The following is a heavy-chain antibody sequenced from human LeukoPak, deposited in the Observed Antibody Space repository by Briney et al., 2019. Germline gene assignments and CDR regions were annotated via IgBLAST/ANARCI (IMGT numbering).Heavy chain of an antibody. V-gene: IGHV3-21*01. Sequence: PGGSLRLSCAASGFTFSSYSMNWVRQAPGKGLEWVSSISSSSSYIYYADSVKGRFTISRDNAKNSLYLQMNSLRAEDTAVYYCARWIPYYDSSGYCFDYWGQGTLVTVSS. J-gene: IGHJ4*02. CDR2: ISSSSSYI. D-gene: IGHD3-22*01. CDR3: ARWIPYYDSSGYCFDY. CDR1: GFTFSSYS.